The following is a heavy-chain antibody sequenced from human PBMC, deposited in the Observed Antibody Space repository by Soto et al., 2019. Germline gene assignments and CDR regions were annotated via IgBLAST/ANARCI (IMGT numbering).Heavy chain of an antibody. CDR2: INAGNGNT. V-gene: IGHV1-3*01. D-gene: IGHD3-3*01. Sequence: QVQLVQSGAEVKKPGASVKVSCKASGYTFTSYAMHWVRQAPGQRLEWMGWINAGNGNTKYSQKFQGRVTITRVTSASTGYMELSSLRSEDTAVYYCASGYDFWSGGAYMDVWGKGTTVTVSS. J-gene: IGHJ6*03. CDR1: GYTFTSYA. CDR3: ASGYDFWSGGAYMDV.